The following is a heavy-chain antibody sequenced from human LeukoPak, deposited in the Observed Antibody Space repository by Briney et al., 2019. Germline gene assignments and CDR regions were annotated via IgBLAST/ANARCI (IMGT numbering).Heavy chain of an antibody. CDR3: AKDLNGYFDY. CDR1: GFTFSTYG. CDR2: IRYDGSNI. Sequence: GGSLRLSCAASGFTFSTYGMHWVRQAPGKGLEWVAFIRYDGSNINYADSVKGRFTISRDNSKNTLYLQMNSLRDEDAAMYYCAKDLNGYFDYWGQGTLVTVSS. J-gene: IGHJ4*02. V-gene: IGHV3-30*02.